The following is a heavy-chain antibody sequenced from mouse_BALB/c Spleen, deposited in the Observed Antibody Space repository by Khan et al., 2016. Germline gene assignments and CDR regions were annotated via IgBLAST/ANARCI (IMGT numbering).Heavy chain of an antibody. CDR2: INPSTGYT. V-gene: IGHV1-7*01. D-gene: IGHD2-1*01. CDR1: GYTFTSYW. J-gene: IGHJ2*01. Sequence: QVRLQQSGAELAKPGASVKMSCKASGYTFTSYWMHWVKQRPGQGLEWIGYINPSTGYTEYNQKFKDKATLTADKSSSTAYMQLSSLTSEDSAVYYCAYYGNYDYWVQGTTLTVSS. CDR3: AYYGNYDY.